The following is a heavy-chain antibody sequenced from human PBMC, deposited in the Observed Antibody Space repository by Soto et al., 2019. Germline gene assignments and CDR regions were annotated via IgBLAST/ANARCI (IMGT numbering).Heavy chain of an antibody. CDR2: ISSSSSYI. CDR1: GFTFSSYS. Sequence: EVQLVESGGGLVKPGGSLRLSCAASGFTFSSYSMNWVRQAPGKGLEWVSSISSSSSYIYYADSVKGRFTISRDNAKNSLYLQMNSPRAEDTAVYYCARDSYDSSGYYSIFDYWGQGTLVTVSS. D-gene: IGHD3-22*01. CDR3: ARDSYDSSGYYSIFDY. V-gene: IGHV3-21*01. J-gene: IGHJ4*02.